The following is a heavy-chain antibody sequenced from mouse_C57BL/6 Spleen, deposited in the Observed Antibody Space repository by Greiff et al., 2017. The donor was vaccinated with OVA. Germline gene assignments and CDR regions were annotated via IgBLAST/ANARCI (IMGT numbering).Heavy chain of an antibody. J-gene: IGHJ1*03. V-gene: IGHV1-72*01. CDR1: GYTFPSYW. CDR3: ARSGNYYYWYFDV. D-gene: IGHD2-1*01. Sequence: VQLQQPGAELVKPGASVKLSCKASGYTFPSYWMHWVKQRPGRGLEWIGRIAPNSGGTKYNEKFKSKATLTVDKPSSPAYMQLRSLTSEDSAVYDCARSGNYYYWYFDVWGTGTTVTVSS. CDR2: IAPNSGGT.